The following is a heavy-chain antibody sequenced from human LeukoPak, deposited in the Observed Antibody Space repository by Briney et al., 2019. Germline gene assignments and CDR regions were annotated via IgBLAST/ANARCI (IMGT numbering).Heavy chain of an antibody. CDR1: GYTFTSYG. D-gene: IGHD2-2*01. Sequence: ASVKVSCKASGYTFTSYGISWVRQAPGQGLEWMGWISAYNGNTNYAQKLQGRVTMTTDTSTSTAYMELRSLRSDNTAVYYCARGGGIVVVPAATEFDYWGQGTLVTVSS. CDR2: ISAYNGNT. V-gene: IGHV1-18*01. J-gene: IGHJ4*02. CDR3: ARGGGIVVVPAATEFDY.